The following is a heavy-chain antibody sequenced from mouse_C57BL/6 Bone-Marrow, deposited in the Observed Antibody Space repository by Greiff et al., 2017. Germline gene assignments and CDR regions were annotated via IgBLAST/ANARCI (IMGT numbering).Heavy chain of an antibody. Sequence: QVQLQQPGAELVKPGASVKMSCKASGYTFTSYWLTWVKQRPGQGLEWIGDIYPGSGSTNYNEKFKSKATLTVDTSSSTAYMQLSSLTSEDSAVYYCADYYGSSADWYFDVWGTGTTVTVSS. D-gene: IGHD1-1*01. CDR2: IYPGSGST. J-gene: IGHJ1*03. CDR1: GYTFTSYW. CDR3: ADYYGSSADWYFDV. V-gene: IGHV1-55*01.